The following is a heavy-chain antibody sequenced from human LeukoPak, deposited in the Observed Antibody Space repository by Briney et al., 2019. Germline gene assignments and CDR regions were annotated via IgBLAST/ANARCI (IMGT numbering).Heavy chain of an antibody. J-gene: IGHJ4*02. Sequence: ASVKVSCKASGYTFTGYYMHWVRQAPGQGLEWKGWINPNSGGTNYAQKFQGRVTMTRDMSTSTVYMELSSLRSEAKAVYYCARVGGKWELDYWGQGTLVTVSS. CDR2: INPNSGGT. CDR1: GYTFTGYY. V-gene: IGHV1-2*02. CDR3: ARVGGKWELDY. D-gene: IGHD1-26*01.